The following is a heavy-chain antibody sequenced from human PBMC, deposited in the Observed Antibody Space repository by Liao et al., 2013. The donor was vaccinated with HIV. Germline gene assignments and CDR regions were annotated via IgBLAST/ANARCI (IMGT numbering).Heavy chain of an antibody. J-gene: IGHJ6*03. CDR2: IYTGGST. CDR3: ARDPGGSPRGYLDV. CDR1: GDSITSGNYY. D-gene: IGHD3-16*01. V-gene: IGHV4-61*02. Sequence: QVQLQESGPGLVKPSQTLSLTCTVSGDSITSGNYYWSWIRQPAGKGLEWIGRIYTGGSTNYNPSLKSRVTMSIDTSKNQFSLKLRSVTAADTAVYYCARDPGGSPRGYLDVWGKGTTVSVSS.